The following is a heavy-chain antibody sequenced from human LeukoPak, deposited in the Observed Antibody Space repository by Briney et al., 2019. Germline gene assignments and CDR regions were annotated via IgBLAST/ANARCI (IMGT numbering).Heavy chain of an antibody. J-gene: IGHJ5*02. CDR1: GYTFTSYG. Sequence: EASVTVSCKASGYTFTSYGISWVRQAPGQGLEWMGWISAYNGNTNYAQKLQGRVTMTTDTSTSTAYMELRSLRSDDTAVYYCARVPGDNWNDDVGLHWFDPWGQGTLVTVSS. CDR2: ISAYNGNT. V-gene: IGHV1-18*04. CDR3: ARVPGDNWNDDVGLHWFDP. D-gene: IGHD1-1*01.